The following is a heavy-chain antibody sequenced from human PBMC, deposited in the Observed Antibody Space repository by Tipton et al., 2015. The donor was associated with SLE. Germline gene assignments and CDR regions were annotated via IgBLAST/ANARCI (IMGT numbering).Heavy chain of an antibody. V-gene: IGHV4-38-2*01. CDR1: GYSFSSGYY. Sequence: VKPSETLSLTCGVSGYSFSSGYYLAWIRQSPGMGLDWIGSIYHGGSTYYKPSLRSRVTISVDTSNNQFSLKLKSVTAADTAIYYCALGQQLPTFDIWGQGTLVTVSS. CDR3: ALGQQLPTFDI. CDR2: IYHGGST. D-gene: IGHD6-13*01. J-gene: IGHJ3*02.